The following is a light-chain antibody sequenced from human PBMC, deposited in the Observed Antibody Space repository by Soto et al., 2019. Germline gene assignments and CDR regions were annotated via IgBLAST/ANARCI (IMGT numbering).Light chain of an antibody. CDR3: CSYAGRSTFGLVV. J-gene: IGLJ2*01. CDR2: EGS. V-gene: IGLV2-23*03. CDR1: SSDVGSYNL. Sequence: QSALTQPASVSGSPGQSITISCTGTSSDVGSYNLVSWYQQHPGKAPKLMIYEGSKRPSGVSNRFSGSKSGNTASLTISGLQAEDEADYYCCSYAGRSTFGLVVFGGGTKLTVL.